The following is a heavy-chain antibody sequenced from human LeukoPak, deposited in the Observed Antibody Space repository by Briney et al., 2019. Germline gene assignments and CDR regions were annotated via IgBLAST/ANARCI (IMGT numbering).Heavy chain of an antibody. CDR2: IYTGGST. Sequence: PGGSLRLSCAASGFIVSANYMSWVRQAPGKGLEWVSVIYTGGSTYYADSVTGRFTISRDNSKNTVYLQMTSLRAEDTAVYYCAKEGDCSTTSCLTGGLDVWGKGTTVTVSS. V-gene: IGHV3-53*01. D-gene: IGHD2-2*01. CDR1: GFIVSANY. J-gene: IGHJ6*04. CDR3: AKEGDCSTTSCLTGGLDV.